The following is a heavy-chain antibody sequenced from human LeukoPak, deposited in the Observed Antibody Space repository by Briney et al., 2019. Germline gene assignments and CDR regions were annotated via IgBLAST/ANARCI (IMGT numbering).Heavy chain of an antibody. D-gene: IGHD2-2*01. CDR1: GGSISSSSYY. CDR2: IYYSGST. Sequence: PSETLSLTCTVSGGSISSSSYYWGWIRQHPGKGREWIESIYYSGSTYYNPSLKSRVTISVHTSKNQFSLKLSSVTAADTAVYYCARADCSSTSCYLGFDYWGQGTLVTVSS. CDR3: ARADCSSTSCYLGFDY. V-gene: IGHV4-39*07. J-gene: IGHJ4*02.